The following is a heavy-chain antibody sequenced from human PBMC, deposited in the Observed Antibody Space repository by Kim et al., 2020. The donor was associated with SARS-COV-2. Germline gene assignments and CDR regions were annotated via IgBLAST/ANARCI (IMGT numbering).Heavy chain of an antibody. V-gene: IGHV3-21*01. Sequence: GGSLRLSCAASGFTFSSYSMNWVRQAPGKGLEWVSSISNSGSNKYYPDSVKGRFTISRDYAKNSLYLQMNSLTAEDTAVYYCARGALAAAGTKKKSYYYG. CDR1: GFTFSSYS. D-gene: IGHD6-13*01. CDR2: ISNSGSNK. J-gene: IGHJ6*01. CDR3: ARGALAAAGTKKKSYYYG.